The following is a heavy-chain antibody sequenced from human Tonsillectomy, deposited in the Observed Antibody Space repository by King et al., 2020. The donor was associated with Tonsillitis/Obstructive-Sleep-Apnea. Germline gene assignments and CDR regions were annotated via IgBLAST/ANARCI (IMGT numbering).Heavy chain of an antibody. V-gene: IGHV3-9*01. CDR3: AKDLGDGDDHDAFDI. Sequence: VQLVESGGGLVQPGRSLRLSCAASGFTFDDYAMHWVRQAPGKGLEWVSGFSWNSGSIGYADSVKGRFTISRDNAKNSLYLQMNSLRAEDTALYYCAKDLGDGDDHDAFDIWGQGTMVTVSS. D-gene: IGHD4-17*01. CDR1: GFTFDDYA. CDR2: FSWNSGSI. J-gene: IGHJ3*02.